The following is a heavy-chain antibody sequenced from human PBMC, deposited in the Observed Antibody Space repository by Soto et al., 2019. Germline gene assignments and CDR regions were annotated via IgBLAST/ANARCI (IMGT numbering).Heavy chain of an antibody. CDR1: GGSMSTYY. CDR2: IYSSGST. CDR3: AKAGSYGGLY. V-gene: IGHV4-59*12. Sequence: TSETLSLTCTASGGSMSTYYWNWIRQAPGQGLEWIGYIYSSGSTNYNPSLKSRVAMSIDTLYLQMNSLRAEDTAVYYCAKAGSYGGLYWGQGTLVTVSS. D-gene: IGHD4-17*01. J-gene: IGHJ4*02.